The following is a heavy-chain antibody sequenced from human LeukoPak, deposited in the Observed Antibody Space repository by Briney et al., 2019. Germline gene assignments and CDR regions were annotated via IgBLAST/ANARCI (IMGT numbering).Heavy chain of an antibody. CDR1: GFTFSSYG. CDR3: ARDNPYDFWSGYPTGYMDV. V-gene: IGHV3-33*01. J-gene: IGHJ6*02. CDR2: IWYDGSNK. D-gene: IGHD3-3*01. Sequence: GGSLRLSCAASGFTFSSYGMHWVRQAPGKGLEWVAVIWYDGSNKHYADSVKGRFTISRDNSKNTLYLQMNSLRAEDTAVYYCARDNPYDFWSGYPTGYMDVWGQGTTVTVSS.